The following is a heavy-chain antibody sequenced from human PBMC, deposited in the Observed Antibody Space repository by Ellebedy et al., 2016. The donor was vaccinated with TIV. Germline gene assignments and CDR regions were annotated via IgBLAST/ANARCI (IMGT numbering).Heavy chain of an antibody. CDR3: ARDPVGVGPAFDV. CDR1: GFTFSNNS. CDR2: ISSTGTTI. J-gene: IGHJ3*01. V-gene: IGHV3-48*04. D-gene: IGHD4-23*01. Sequence: GESLKISCAASGFTFSNNSINWVRQAPGKGLYWVSYISSTGTTIYYADSVKGRFTISRDNAKISLYLQMNSLTAEDTAIYFCARDPVGVGPAFDVWGQGTMVTVSS.